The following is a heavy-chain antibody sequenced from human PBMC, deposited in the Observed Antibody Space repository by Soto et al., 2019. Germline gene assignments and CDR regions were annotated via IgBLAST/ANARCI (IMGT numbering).Heavy chain of an antibody. Sequence: SETLSLTCTVSGGSIGTYYCCWIRLPPGKRLEWIGNIYYSGSTYYNPSLKSRVTISVDTSKNQFSLKLSSVTAADTAVYYCSNIEEVTAIPYWGQGSLVTVSS. V-gene: IGHV4-59*04. D-gene: IGHD2-21*02. CDR3: SNIEEVTAIPY. J-gene: IGHJ4*02. CDR2: IYYSGST. CDR1: GGSIGTYY.